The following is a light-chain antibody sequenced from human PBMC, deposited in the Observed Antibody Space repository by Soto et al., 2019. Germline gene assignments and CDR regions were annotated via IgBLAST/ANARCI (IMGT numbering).Light chain of an antibody. CDR2: FAS. Sequence: EIVMTQSPATLSVSPGEKATLSCRASQSVNNNLAWYLQKPGQAPRLLIYFASTRATGIPARFSGSGSGTEFTLTISSLQFEDFAVYYCQHYNKWPLTFGGGTKVETK. V-gene: IGKV3-15*01. J-gene: IGKJ4*01. CDR1: QSVNNN. CDR3: QHYNKWPLT.